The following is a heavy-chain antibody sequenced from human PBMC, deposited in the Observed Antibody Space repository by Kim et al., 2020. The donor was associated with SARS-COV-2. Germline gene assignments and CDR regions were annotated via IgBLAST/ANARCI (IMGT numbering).Heavy chain of an antibody. CDR3: AKRPSAAGTPFDY. CDR1: GFTFSSYG. D-gene: IGHD6-13*01. Sequence: GGSLRLSCAASGFTFSSYGMHWVRQAPGKGLEWVAVISYDGSNKYYADSVKGRFTISRDNSKNTLYLQMNSLRAEDTAVYYCAKRPSAAGTPFDYWGQGTLVTVSS. V-gene: IGHV3-30*18. CDR2: ISYDGSNK. J-gene: IGHJ4*02.